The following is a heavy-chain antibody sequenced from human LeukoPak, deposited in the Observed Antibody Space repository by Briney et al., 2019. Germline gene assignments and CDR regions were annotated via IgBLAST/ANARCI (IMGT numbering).Heavy chain of an antibody. V-gene: IGHV4-59*01. CDR3: ARDVTYYDYDV. Sequence: ASETLSLTCTVSGGSISSYYWSWIRQPPGKGLEWIGYIYYSGSTNYTPSLKSRVTISVDTSKNQFSLKLSSVTAADTAVYYCARDVTYYDYDVWGKGTTVTVSS. J-gene: IGHJ6*04. D-gene: IGHD3-3*01. CDR2: IYYSGST. CDR1: GGSISSYY.